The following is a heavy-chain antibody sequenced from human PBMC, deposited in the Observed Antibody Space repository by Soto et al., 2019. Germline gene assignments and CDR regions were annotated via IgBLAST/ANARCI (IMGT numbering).Heavy chain of an antibody. D-gene: IGHD2-2*03. CDR3: VKLDMDY. J-gene: IGHJ4*02. Sequence: EVQLVESGGGLVQPGGSLRLSCAASGFTFSSYDMHWVRQATGKGLEWVSAIGTDGDTYYPGSVKGRFTISRENAKNSLYLQMNGLRAEDTGVYYCVKLDMDYWGQGTLVTVSS. CDR2: IGTDGDT. CDR1: GFTFSSYD. V-gene: IGHV3-13*01.